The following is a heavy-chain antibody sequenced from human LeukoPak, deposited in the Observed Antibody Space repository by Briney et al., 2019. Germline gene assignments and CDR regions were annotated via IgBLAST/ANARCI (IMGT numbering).Heavy chain of an antibody. CDR3: ARRNILTGPGAYYFDY. Sequence: KLSCKGSGYSFTSYWIGWVRQMPGKGLEWMGIIYPGDSDTRYSPSFQGQVTISADKSISTAYLQWSSLKASDTAMYYCARRNILTGPGAYYFDYWGQGTLVTVSS. D-gene: IGHD3-9*01. V-gene: IGHV5-51*01. CDR1: GYSFTSYW. J-gene: IGHJ4*02. CDR2: IYPGDSDT.